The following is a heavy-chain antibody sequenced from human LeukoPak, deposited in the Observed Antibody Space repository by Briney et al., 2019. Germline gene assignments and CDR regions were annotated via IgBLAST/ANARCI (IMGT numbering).Heavy chain of an antibody. V-gene: IGHV3-23*01. CDR1: GFTFSSYA. Sequence: SGGSLRLSCAASGFTFSSYAMSWVRQAPGKGLEWVSAISGSGGSTYYADSAKGRFTISRDNSKNTLYLQMNSLRAEDTAVYYCATGITMIVVTWYFDLWGRGTLVTVSS. J-gene: IGHJ2*01. CDR3: ATGITMIVVTWYFDL. D-gene: IGHD3-22*01. CDR2: ISGSGGST.